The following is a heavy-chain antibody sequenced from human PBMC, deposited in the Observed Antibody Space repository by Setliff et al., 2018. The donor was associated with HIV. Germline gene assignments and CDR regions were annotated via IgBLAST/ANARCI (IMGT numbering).Heavy chain of an antibody. CDR2: ISAYNGNT. J-gene: IGHJ3*02. CDR3: ARDRSIIMTFGGGNDAFDI. CDR1: GYTFTSYG. D-gene: IGHD3-16*01. V-gene: IGHV1-18*01. Sequence: VKVSCKASGYTFTSYGISWVRQAPGQGLEWMGWISAYNGNTNYAQKFQGRVTMTTDTSTTTAYMELMSLRSDDTAVYYCARDRSIIMTFGGGNDAFDIWGKGTMVTVSS.